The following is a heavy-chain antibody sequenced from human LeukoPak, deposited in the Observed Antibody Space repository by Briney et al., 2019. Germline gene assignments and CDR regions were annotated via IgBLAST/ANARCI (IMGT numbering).Heavy chain of an antibody. Sequence: ASVKVSCKASGSTFTTYAISWVRQAPGQGLEWMGWISAYNGNTNYAQRLQGRVTMTTDTSTSTAYMDLRSLRSDDTAVYYCTRDHCRGDNCPSFDYWGQGTLVTVSS. CDR2: ISAYNGNT. D-gene: IGHD2-15*01. CDR1: GSTFTTYA. V-gene: IGHV1-18*01. J-gene: IGHJ4*02. CDR3: TRDHCRGDNCPSFDY.